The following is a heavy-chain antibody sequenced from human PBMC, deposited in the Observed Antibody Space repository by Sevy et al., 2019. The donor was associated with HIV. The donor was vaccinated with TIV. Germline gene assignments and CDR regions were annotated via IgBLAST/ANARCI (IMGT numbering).Heavy chain of an antibody. J-gene: IGHJ4*02. V-gene: IGHV3-23*01. CDR2: ISGSDGTI. Sequence: GGSLRLSCAASGFTFSSYAMSWVRQAPGKGLEWVSVISGSDGTIDYADSVKGRFTISRDNSKNTLYLQMNSLRVEDTAVYYCAKKRGSYSGYGFDYWGQGTLVTVSS. D-gene: IGHD5-12*01. CDR1: GFTFSSYA. CDR3: AKKRGSYSGYGFDY.